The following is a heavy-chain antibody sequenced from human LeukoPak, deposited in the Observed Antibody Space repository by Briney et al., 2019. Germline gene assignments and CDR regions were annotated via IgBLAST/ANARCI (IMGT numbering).Heavy chain of an antibody. CDR3: AKDPFMTAGHYFDY. Sequence: GGSLRLSCAASGLTFSSHGMHWVRQAPGKGLEWVTFIRYDESNKYYADSVKGRFTISRDNSKNTLYLEMNSLRVDDTAVYYCAKDPFMTAGHYFDYWGQGTLVTVSS. CDR1: GLTFSSHG. CDR2: IRYDESNK. J-gene: IGHJ4*02. V-gene: IGHV3-30*02.